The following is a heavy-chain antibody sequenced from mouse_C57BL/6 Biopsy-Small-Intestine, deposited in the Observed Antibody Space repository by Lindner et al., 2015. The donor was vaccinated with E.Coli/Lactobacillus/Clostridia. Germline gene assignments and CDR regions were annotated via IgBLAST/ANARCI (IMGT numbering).Heavy chain of an antibody. J-gene: IGHJ4*01. Sequence: AQLQESGGDLVKPGGSLKLSCAASGFTFSSYGMSWVRQTPDKRLEWVATISSGGSYIYYPDSVKGRFTISRDNAKNTLYLQMTSLKSEDTAMYYCARQGGSSSYYYAMDYWGQGTSVTVSS. CDR2: ISSGGSYI. CDR3: ARQGGSSSYYYAMDY. D-gene: IGHD1-1*01. CDR1: GFTFSSYG. V-gene: IGHV5-6*01.